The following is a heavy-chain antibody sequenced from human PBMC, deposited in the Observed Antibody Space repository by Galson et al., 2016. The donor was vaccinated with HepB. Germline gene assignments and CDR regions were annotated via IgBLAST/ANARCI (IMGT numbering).Heavy chain of an antibody. V-gene: IGHV3-11*05. D-gene: IGHD3-9*01. CDR2: ISSSSTYT. CDR3: AKDGGFDWSFFDN. CDR1: GFSFSDYY. Sequence: SLRLSCAASGFSFSDYYMSWIRQAPGKGLEWISYISSSSTYTNYADSVKGRFTISRNDAKDSVYLQMNSLRAEDTAVYYCAKDGGFDWSFFDNWGQGTLVTVSS. J-gene: IGHJ4*02.